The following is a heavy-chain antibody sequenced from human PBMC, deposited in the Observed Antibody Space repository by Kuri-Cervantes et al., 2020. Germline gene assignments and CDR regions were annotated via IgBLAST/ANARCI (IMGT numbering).Heavy chain of an antibody. CDR3: AKAKQWLVLCMDV. CDR2: INSDGSST. Sequence: LSLTCAASGFTFSSYWMHWVRQAPGKGLVWVSRINSDGSSTSYADSVKGRFTISRDNAKNTLYLQMNSLRAEDTAVYYCAKAKQWLVLCMDVWGQGTKVTVSS. J-gene: IGHJ6*02. D-gene: IGHD6-19*01. V-gene: IGHV3-74*01. CDR1: GFTFSSYW.